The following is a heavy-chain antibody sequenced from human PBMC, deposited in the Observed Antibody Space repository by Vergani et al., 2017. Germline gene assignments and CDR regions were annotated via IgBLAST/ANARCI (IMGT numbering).Heavy chain of an antibody. CDR1: GGSISSYY. V-gene: IGHV4-59*01. CDR3: ARDVGRDWYSNYYYGMDV. CDR2: IYYSGST. Sequence: QVQLQESGPGLVKPSETLSLTCTVSGGSISSYYWSWIRQPPGKGLEWIGYIYYSGSTNYNPSLKSRVTISVDTSKNQFSLKLSSVTAADTAVYYCARDVGRDWYSNYYYGMDVWGQGTTVTVSS. J-gene: IGHJ6*02. D-gene: IGHD3/OR15-3a*01.